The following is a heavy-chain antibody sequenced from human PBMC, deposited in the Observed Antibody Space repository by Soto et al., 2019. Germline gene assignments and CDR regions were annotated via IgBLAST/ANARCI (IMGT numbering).Heavy chain of an antibody. J-gene: IGHJ4*02. Sequence: EVQLLESGGGLVQPGGSLRLSCAASGFTFSSYAMNWVRQAPGKGLEWVSAISGSGGSTYYADSVKGRFTISRDNSKNTLYLQMTSLRAEDTAGYYCAKDQSRIAASPSDYCGQGTLGTVSS. D-gene: IGHD6-13*01. CDR2: ISGSGGST. CDR3: AKDQSRIAASPSDY. CDR1: GFTFSSYA. V-gene: IGHV3-23*01.